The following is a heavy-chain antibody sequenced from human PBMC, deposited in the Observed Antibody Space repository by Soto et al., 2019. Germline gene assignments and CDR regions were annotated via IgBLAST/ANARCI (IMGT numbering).Heavy chain of an antibody. D-gene: IGHD3-22*01. CDR3: AKQDDRGALEI. J-gene: IGHJ3*02. Sequence: VESLKLSCKISGKAFTSFWVVWCLQMPGRGLEWMGNIYPGDSDTRYTPPFQGQVTISADKSTNTAYLQWHSLQASDTALYYCAKQDDRGALEIWGQGTKVTVSS. CDR1: GKAFTSFW. V-gene: IGHV5-51*01. CDR2: IYPGDSDT.